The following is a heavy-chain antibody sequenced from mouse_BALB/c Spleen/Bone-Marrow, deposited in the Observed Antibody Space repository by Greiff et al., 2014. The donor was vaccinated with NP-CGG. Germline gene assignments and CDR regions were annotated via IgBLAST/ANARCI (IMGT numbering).Heavy chain of an antibody. CDR3: AGDGNWPFAY. Sequence: VQLQQSGAEFVKPGTSVKLSCKASGYNFTSYWINWVKLRPGQGLEWIGDIYPGSGGNHKNEKFKTKATLTVDTSSSTAYMQLSSLASEDSALYYCAGDGNWPFAYWGQGTLVTVSA. J-gene: IGHJ3*01. V-gene: IGHV1-55*01. CDR1: GYNFTSYW. CDR2: IYPGSGGN. D-gene: IGHD4-1*01.